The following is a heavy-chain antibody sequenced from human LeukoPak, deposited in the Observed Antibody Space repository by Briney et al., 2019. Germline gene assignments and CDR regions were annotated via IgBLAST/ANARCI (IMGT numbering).Heavy chain of an antibody. CDR1: GYTFTSYG. CDR3: ARHILSGYDFDY. J-gene: IGHJ4*02. Sequence: ASVKVSCKASGYTFTSYGISWVRQAPGQGLEWMGWISVYNGNTNYAQKLQGRVTMTTDTSTSTAYMELRSLRSDDTAVYYCARHILSGYDFDYWGQGTPVTVSS. D-gene: IGHD5-12*01. V-gene: IGHV1-18*01. CDR2: ISVYNGNT.